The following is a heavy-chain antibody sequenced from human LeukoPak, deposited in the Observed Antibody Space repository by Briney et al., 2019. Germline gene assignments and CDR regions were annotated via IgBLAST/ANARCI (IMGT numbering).Heavy chain of an antibody. CDR3: AREYSRADAFDI. D-gene: IGHD2-15*01. Sequence: GGSLRLSCAASGFTFSSYWMSWVRQAPGKGLEWVANIKQDGSEKNYVDSVKGRFTISRDNAKNSLYLQMNTLRAEDTAVYYCAREYSRADAFDIWGQGTLVTVSS. CDR1: GFTFSSYW. V-gene: IGHV3-7*03. J-gene: IGHJ3*02. CDR2: IKQDGSEK.